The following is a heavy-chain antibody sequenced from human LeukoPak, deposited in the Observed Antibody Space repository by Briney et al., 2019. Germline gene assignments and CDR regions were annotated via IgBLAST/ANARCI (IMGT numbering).Heavy chain of an antibody. CDR1: GFTFSSYS. CDR2: ISSSSSYI. Sequence: GGSLRLSCAASGFTFSSYSMNWVRQAPGKGLEWVSSISSSSSYIYYADSVRGRFTVSRDNAKNTLYLQMNRLGPEDTAFYYCARDDYDTLGYNFHYWGQGTLVTVSS. D-gene: IGHD3-9*01. CDR3: ARDDYDTLGYNFHY. J-gene: IGHJ4*02. V-gene: IGHV3-21*04.